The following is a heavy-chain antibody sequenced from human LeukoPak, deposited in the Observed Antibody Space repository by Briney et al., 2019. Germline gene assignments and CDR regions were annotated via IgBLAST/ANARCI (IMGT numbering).Heavy chain of an antibody. CDR1: GYTFTGYN. CDR2: INVHTGVA. V-gene: IGHV1-2*02. CDR3: ARTHYDSNAYYSPAGY. Sequence: ASVKVSCKASGYTFTGYNLHWVRQAPGQGLEWMGWINVHTGVAHYAQKFQGRVTMTRDTSISTAYMELSRLRSDDTAVFYCARTHYDSNAYYSPAGYWGQGTLVTASS. D-gene: IGHD3-22*01. J-gene: IGHJ4*02.